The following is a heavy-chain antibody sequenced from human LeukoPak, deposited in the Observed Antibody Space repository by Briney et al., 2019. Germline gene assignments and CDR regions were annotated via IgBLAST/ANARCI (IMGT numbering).Heavy chain of an antibody. J-gene: IGHJ4*02. CDR3: ARDDPYDILTSDY. D-gene: IGHD3-9*01. CDR2: ITNSGTYI. V-gene: IGHV3-21*01. CDR1: RVTFNNYN. Sequence: GGSLRLSCAGFRVTFNNYNMNWVRQVPGKGLEWVSFITNSGTYIYYADSVKGRFTISRDNAKNSLYLQMNSLRAEDTAVYYCARDDPYDILTSDYWGQGTLVTVSS.